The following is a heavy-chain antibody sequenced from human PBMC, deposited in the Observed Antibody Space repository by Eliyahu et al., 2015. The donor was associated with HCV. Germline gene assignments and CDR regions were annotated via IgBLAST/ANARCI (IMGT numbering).Heavy chain of an antibody. D-gene: IGHD6-19*01. CDR3: AKGSSSAWYLFDC. CDR1: GFTFSSYT. CDR2: ISGSGGST. Sequence: EVQLLESGGGLVQPGGSLRLSCAASGFTFSSYTMSWFRXXPGKGLEWVSSISGSGGSTXYADSVKXRFTTSRDNSKNTLDLQMNGLRAEDTAVYYCAKGSSSAWYLFDCWGQGTLVTVSS. V-gene: IGHV3-23*01. J-gene: IGHJ4*02.